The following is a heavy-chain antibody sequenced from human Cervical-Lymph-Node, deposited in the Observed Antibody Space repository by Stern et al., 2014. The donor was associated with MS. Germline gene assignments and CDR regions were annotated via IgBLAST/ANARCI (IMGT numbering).Heavy chain of an antibody. Sequence: EVQLEESGGGLVQPGGSLRLSCAASGFTFSSYAMSWVRQAPGKGLEWVSAISGSGGSTYYADSVTGRFSISRDNFKKRLYLQMNSLRAEDTAIYYCAKSTVTSLSDYWGQGTLVTVSS. V-gene: IGHV3-23*04. CDR2: ISGSGGST. CDR3: AKSTVTSLSDY. CDR1: GFTFSSYA. D-gene: IGHD4-17*01. J-gene: IGHJ4*02.